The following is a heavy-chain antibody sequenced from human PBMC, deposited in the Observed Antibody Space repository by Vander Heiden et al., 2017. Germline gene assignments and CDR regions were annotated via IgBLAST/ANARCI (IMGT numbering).Heavy chain of an antibody. CDR1: GFTFGDYA. D-gene: IGHD2-2*01. Sequence: EVQLVESGGGLVQPGRSLRLSCTASGFTFGDYAMSWVRQAPGKGLEWVGFIRSKAYGGTTEYAASVKGRFTISRDDSKSIAYLQMNSLKTEDTAVYYCTRVGGKYQLLLLFDYWGQGTLVTVSS. CDR2: IRSKAYGGTT. CDR3: TRVGGKYQLLLLFDY. V-gene: IGHV3-49*04. J-gene: IGHJ4*02.